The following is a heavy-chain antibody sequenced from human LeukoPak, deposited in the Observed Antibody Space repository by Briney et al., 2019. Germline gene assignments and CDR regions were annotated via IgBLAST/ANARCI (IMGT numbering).Heavy chain of an antibody. V-gene: IGHV1-69*04. Sequence: VTVSCTSSKITIRRDAIRWVRRAPGQGLEWMGRIIPILGIANYAQKFQGRVTITADKSTSTAYMELGSLRSEDTAVYYCASPYGPSHYYYYGMDVWGQGTTVTVSS. CDR2: IIPILGIA. D-gene: IGHD4-17*01. CDR1: KITIRRDA. J-gene: IGHJ6*02. CDR3: ASPYGPSHYYYYGMDV.